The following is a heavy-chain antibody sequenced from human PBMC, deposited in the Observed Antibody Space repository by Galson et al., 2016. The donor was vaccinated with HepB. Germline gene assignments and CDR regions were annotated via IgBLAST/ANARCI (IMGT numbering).Heavy chain of an antibody. J-gene: IGHJ4*02. CDR1: GFTFSNFW. Sequence: SLRLSCAASGFTFSNFWMNWVRQAPGKGLEWVANIKQDGRETYYGDSVKGRFTSSRDNAKSPVSLQMDSLRGDDTAVYYCARAQWNPARRAAYFDHWGQGIMVTVSS. D-gene: IGHD1-1*01. V-gene: IGHV3-7*04. CDR2: IKQDGRET. CDR3: ARAQWNPARRAAYFDH.